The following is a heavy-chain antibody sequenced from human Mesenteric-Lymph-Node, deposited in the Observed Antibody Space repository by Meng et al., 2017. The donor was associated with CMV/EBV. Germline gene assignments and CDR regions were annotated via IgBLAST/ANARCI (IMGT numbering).Heavy chain of an antibody. D-gene: IGHD2-21*01. V-gene: IGHV5-51*01. Sequence: KVSCKGSGFSFSSSWIGWVRQMPGKGLEWMGIIYPGDSDTRYSPSFQGQVTISADKSISTAYLQWSSLKASDTAIYYCTRSPAVGITAYFDYWGQGTMVTVSS. CDR3: TRSPAVGITAYFDY. CDR1: GFSFSSSW. J-gene: IGHJ4*02. CDR2: IYPGDSDT.